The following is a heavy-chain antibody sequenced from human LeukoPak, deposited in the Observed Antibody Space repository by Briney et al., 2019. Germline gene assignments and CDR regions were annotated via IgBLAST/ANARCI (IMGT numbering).Heavy chain of an antibody. Sequence: PGGSLRLSCAASGFTFDDYAMHWVRQAPGKGLEWVSGISWNSGSIDYADSVKGRSTTSRDNAKNSLYLQMNSLRAEDMALYYCAKDIGGSSHYYGMDVWGQGTTVTVSS. J-gene: IGHJ6*02. CDR3: AKDIGGSSHYYGMDV. D-gene: IGHD3-16*01. V-gene: IGHV3-9*03. CDR1: GFTFDDYA. CDR2: ISWNSGSI.